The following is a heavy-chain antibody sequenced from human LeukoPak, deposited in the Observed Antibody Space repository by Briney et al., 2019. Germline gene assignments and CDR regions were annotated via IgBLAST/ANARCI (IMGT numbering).Heavy chain of an antibody. Sequence: GGSLRLSCAASGFTFSGYRMHWVRQAPGKGLVWVSRINTDGSGTTYADSVKGRFTISRDNAKNTLYLQMSSLRGEDTAVYFCTRNFYYGHDYWGQGTLVTVSS. V-gene: IGHV3-74*01. J-gene: IGHJ4*02. CDR2: INTDGSGT. CDR1: GFTFSGYR. CDR3: TRNFYYGHDY. D-gene: IGHD3-10*01.